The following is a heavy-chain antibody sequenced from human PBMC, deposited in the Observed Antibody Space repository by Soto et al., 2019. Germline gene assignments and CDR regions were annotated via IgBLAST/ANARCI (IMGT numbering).Heavy chain of an antibody. CDR1: GFTFSGSA. D-gene: IGHD6-13*01. V-gene: IGHV3-73*01. CDR2: IRSKANSYAT. CDR3: TSPTSIAAAMY. J-gene: IGHJ4*02. Sequence: GGSLRLSCAASGFTFSGSAMHWVRQASGKGLEWVGRIRSKANSYATAYAASVKGRFTISRDDSKNTAYLQMNSLKTEDTAVYYCTSPTSIAAAMYWGQGTLVTVSS.